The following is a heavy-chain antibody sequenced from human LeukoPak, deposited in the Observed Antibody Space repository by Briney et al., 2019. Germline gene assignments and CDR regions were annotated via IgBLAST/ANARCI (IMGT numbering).Heavy chain of an antibody. V-gene: IGHV4-34*01. CDR1: GGSFSGYY. J-gene: IGHJ1*01. Sequence: PSETLSLTCAVYGGSFSGYYWSWIRQPPGKGLEWIGEINHSGSTNYNPSLKSRVTISVDTSKNQFSLKLSSVTAADTAVYYCATMIQGYFQHWGQGTLVTVSS. CDR2: INHSGST. D-gene: IGHD3-22*01. CDR3: ATMIQGYFQH.